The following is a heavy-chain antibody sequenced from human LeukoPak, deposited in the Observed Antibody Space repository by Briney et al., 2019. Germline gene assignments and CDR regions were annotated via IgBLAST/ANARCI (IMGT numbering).Heavy chain of an antibody. CDR2: IEQDGSKK. D-gene: IGHD2-8*01. CDR1: GFTFNNYH. J-gene: IGHJ4*02. CDR3: ARDWTNLRVGKTSDY. Sequence: GGSLRLSCAISGFTFNNYHMSWVRQAPGKGLEWVAKIEQDGSKKYYVDSVEGRFSISRDNAKNSLYLQMNSLRAEDTAVYYCARDWTNLRVGKTSDYWGQGTLVTVSS. V-gene: IGHV3-7*01.